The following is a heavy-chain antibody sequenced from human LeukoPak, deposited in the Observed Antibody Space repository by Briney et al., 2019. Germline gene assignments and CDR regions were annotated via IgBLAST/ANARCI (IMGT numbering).Heavy chain of an antibody. D-gene: IGHD2-2*01. CDR3: ARGGLGYCSSTSCSDAFDI. CDR2: IIPIFGTA. Sequence: GASVKVSCKASGGTFSSYAISWVRQAPGQALERMVGIIPIFGTANYAQKFQGRVTITVDESTSTAYMEQSSLRSEDTAVYYCARGGLGYCSSTSCSDAFDIWGQGTMVTVSS. J-gene: IGHJ3*02. V-gene: IGHV1-69*13. CDR1: GGTFSSYA.